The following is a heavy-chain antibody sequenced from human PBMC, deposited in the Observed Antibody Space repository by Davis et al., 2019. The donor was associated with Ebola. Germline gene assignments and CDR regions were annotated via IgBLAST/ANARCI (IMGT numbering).Heavy chain of an antibody. CDR1: GGSVSSGSYY. CDR3: ARVSPSASFWFDP. J-gene: IGHJ5*02. CDR2: IYYSGST. V-gene: IGHV4-61*01. Sequence: PSETLSLTCTVSGGSVSSGSYYRSWIRQPPGKGLEWIGYIYYSGSTNYNPSLKSRVTISVDTSKNQFSLKLSSVTAADTAVYYCARVSPSASFWFDPWGQGTLVTVSS. D-gene: IGHD3-10*01.